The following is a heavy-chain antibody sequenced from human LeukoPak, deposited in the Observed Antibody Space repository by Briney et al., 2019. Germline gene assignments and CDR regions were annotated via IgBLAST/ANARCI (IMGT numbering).Heavy chain of an antibody. CDR1: GFTVSSNY. J-gene: IGHJ4*02. D-gene: IGHD2-15*01. CDR3: ARDRGYCSGGSCYVTNFDY. Sequence: PGGSLRLSCAASGFTVSSNYMSWVRQATGKGLEWVSVIYSGGSTYYADSVKGRFTISRDNSKNTLYLQMNSLRAEDTAVYYCARDRGYCSGGSCYVTNFDYWGQGTLVTVSS. V-gene: IGHV3-66*01. CDR2: IYSGGST.